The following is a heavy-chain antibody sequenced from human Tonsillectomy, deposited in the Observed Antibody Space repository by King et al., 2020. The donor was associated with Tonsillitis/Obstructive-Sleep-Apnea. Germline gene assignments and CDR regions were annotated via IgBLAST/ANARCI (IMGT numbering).Heavy chain of an antibody. CDR3: AHRRYYGSGDYRTVAWFDP. V-gene: IGHV2-5*02. J-gene: IGHJ5*02. Sequence: TLKESGPTLVKPPQTLTLTCTFSGFSLSTSGVAVGWIRQPPGRALEWLALIYWDDDKRYSPALKSRLTINKDTPKNQVVLTMTNMDPVDTATYYCAHRRYYGSGDYRTVAWFDPWGQGTLVTVSS. CDR1: GFSLSTSGVA. D-gene: IGHD3-10*01. CDR2: IYWDDDK.